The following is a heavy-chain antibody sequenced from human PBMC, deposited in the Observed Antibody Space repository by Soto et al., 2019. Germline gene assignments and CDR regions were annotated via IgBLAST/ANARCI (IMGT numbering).Heavy chain of an antibody. CDR2: ISGSGGST. V-gene: IGHV3-23*01. CDR1: GFTFSSYA. Sequence: GGSLRLSCAASGFTFSSYAMSWVRQAPGKGLEWVSAISGSGGSTYYADSVKGRFTISRDNSKNTLYLQMNSLRAEDTAVYYCARGKSKDIVVVVAANRLDAFDIWGQGTMVTVSS. CDR3: ARGKSKDIVVVVAANRLDAFDI. J-gene: IGHJ3*02. D-gene: IGHD2-15*01.